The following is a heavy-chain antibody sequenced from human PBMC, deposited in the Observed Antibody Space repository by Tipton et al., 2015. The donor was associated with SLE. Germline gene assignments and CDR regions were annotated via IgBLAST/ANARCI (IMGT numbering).Heavy chain of an antibody. J-gene: IGHJ4*02. CDR1: GGSISSHY. V-gene: IGHV4-34*01. CDR3: VRDPRCLQWYCDY. CDR2: INHSGST. D-gene: IGHD3-3*01. Sequence: TLSLTCTVSGGSISSHYWSWVRQPPGKGLEWIGEINHSGSTNYNPSLKSRVTISVDTSKNQFSLNLSSVTAADTAVYYCVRDPRCLQWYCDYWGKGLLVSVS.